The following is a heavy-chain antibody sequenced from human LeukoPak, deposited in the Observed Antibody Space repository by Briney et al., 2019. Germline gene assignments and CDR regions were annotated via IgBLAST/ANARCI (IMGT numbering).Heavy chain of an antibody. V-gene: IGHV3-21*01. D-gene: IGHD3-3*01. Sequence: GGSLRLSCAASGFTFSGYSMNWVRQAPGKGLEWVSSISSSSSYIYYADSVKGRFTISRDNAKNSLYLQMNSLRAEDTAVYYCARVYSTIFGVVRNWFDPWGQGTPVTVSS. J-gene: IGHJ5*02. CDR2: ISSSSSYI. CDR1: GFTFSGYS. CDR3: ARVYSTIFGVVRNWFDP.